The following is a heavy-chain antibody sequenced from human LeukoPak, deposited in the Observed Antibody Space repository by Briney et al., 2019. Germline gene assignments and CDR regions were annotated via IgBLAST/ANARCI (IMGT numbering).Heavy chain of an antibody. V-gene: IGHV1-18*01. J-gene: IGHJ4*02. D-gene: IGHD2-2*01. CDR3: ARGGYQRRPSDY. CDR1: GYTFTSYG. Sequence: GAAVNVSCKASGYTFTSYGISWVRQAPGQGLEWMGWISAYYGNTNYEGRLTGRVTMTTDTSTSTAYMELRSLRSDDTAVYYCARGGYQRRPSDYWGQRALVTVSS. CDR2: ISAYYGNT.